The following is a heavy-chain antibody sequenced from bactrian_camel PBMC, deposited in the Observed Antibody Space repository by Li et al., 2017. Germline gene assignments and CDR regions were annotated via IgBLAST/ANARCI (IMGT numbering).Heavy chain of an antibody. CDR1: GFAYSTYC. D-gene: IGHD3*01. J-gene: IGHJ4*01. CDR2: IDADVAI. Sequence: HVQLVESGGGSVEAGGSLKLSCTTSGFAYSTYCMGWFRQRPGKGREGVAAIDADVAINYADSAKGRFTISRDNAKNTLYLQMNSLKPEDTAMYYCAADEWGPTCYGLNSKYKGQGTQVTVS. V-gene: IGHV3S1*01.